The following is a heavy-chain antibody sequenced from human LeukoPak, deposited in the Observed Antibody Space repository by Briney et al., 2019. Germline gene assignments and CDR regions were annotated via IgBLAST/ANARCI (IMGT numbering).Heavy chain of an antibody. CDR1: GGSFSGYY. Sequence: SETLSLTCAVYGGSFSGYYWSWIRQPPGKGLEWIGEINHSGSTNYNPSLKSRVTISVDTSKNQFSLKLSSVTVADTAVYYCARGLHYYGSGYYFDYWGQGTLVTVSS. D-gene: IGHD3-10*01. CDR3: ARGLHYYGSGYYFDY. CDR2: INHSGST. V-gene: IGHV4-34*01. J-gene: IGHJ4*02.